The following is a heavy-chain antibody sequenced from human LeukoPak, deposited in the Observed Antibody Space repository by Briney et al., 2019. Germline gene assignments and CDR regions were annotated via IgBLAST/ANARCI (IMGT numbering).Heavy chain of an antibody. CDR1: GFTVSNGW. J-gene: IGHJ4*02. D-gene: IGHD2-15*01. CDR3: AREGAKHHDSDY. CDR2: IKSNSEGGAT. V-gene: IGHV3-15*01. Sequence: GGSLRLSCAASGFTVSNGWMSWVRQAPGKGLEWVGRIKSNSEGGATEYAAPVKGRFTISKDDSKNTLYLQMNSLRAEDTAVYYCAREGAKHHDSDYWGQGTLVTVSS.